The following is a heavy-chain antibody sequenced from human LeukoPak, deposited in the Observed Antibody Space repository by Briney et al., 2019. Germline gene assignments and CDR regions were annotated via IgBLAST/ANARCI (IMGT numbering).Heavy chain of an antibody. Sequence: GGSLRLSCAASGFTFDDYAMHWVRQAPGKGLEWVSGISWNSGSIGYADSVKGRFTISRDNAKNSLYLQMNSLRAEDTALYYCAKDSLLYSSSWTRPFDYWGQGTLVTVSS. CDR1: GFTFDDYA. CDR3: AKDSLLYSSSWTRPFDY. V-gene: IGHV3-9*01. J-gene: IGHJ4*02. D-gene: IGHD6-13*01. CDR2: ISWNSGSI.